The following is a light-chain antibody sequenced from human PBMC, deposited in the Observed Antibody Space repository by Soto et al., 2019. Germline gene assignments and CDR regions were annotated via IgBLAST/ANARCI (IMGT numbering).Light chain of an antibody. CDR2: GNS. Sequence: QSVLTQPPSVSGAPGQRVTISCTGSSSNIGAGYDVHWYQQLPGTAPKLLIYGNSNRPSGVPDRFSGSKSGTSASLAITGLQAEDEADYYCQSYDSSLSGSNRVFGGGTKLTVL. V-gene: IGLV1-40*01. CDR1: SSNIGAGYD. CDR3: QSYDSSLSGSNRV. J-gene: IGLJ2*01.